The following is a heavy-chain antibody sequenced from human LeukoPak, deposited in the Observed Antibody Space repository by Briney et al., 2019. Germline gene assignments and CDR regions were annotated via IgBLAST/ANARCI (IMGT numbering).Heavy chain of an antibody. CDR2: INPNSGGT. CDR1: GYTFTGYY. Sequence: ASVKVACKASGYTFTGYYMHWVRQAPGQGLEWMGRINPNSGGTNYAQKFQGRVTMTRDTSISTAYMELSRLRSDDTAVYYCARDRHYDFWSGYSISDAFDYWGQGTLVTVSS. D-gene: IGHD3-3*01. V-gene: IGHV1-2*06. CDR3: ARDRHYDFWSGYSISDAFDY. J-gene: IGHJ4*02.